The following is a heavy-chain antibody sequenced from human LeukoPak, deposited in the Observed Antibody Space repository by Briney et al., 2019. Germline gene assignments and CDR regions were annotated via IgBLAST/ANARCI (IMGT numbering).Heavy chain of an antibody. V-gene: IGHV1-46*01. CDR3: ASETAAGHYYYYYYGMDV. CDR2: INTSGGST. Sequence: ASVTVSCKAYGYNFTSYYMPWLRQAPAQGHEWMGLINTSGGSTSYAQKFQGRVTMNRDTSTSTVYMELSSLRSEDTAVYYCASETAAGHYYYYYYGMDVWGQGTTVTVSS. CDR1: GYNFTSYY. D-gene: IGHD6-13*01. J-gene: IGHJ6*02.